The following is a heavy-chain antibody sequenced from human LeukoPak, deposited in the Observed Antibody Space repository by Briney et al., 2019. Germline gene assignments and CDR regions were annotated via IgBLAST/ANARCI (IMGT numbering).Heavy chain of an antibody. J-gene: IGHJ3*02. CDR1: GFIVNNVW. V-gene: IGHV3-15*01. D-gene: IGHD5-18*01. Sequence: GGSLRLSCEASGFIVNNVWMSWVRQAPGKGPEWVGRIRRKTDGGTTDYAAPVKGRFTISRDDSKNTLDLQMDSLKTEDTAVYYCTTYNYGAFENWGQGTMVTVSS. CDR2: IRRKTDGGTT. CDR3: TTYNYGAFEN.